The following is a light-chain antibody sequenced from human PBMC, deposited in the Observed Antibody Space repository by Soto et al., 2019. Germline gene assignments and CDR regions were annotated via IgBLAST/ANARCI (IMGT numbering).Light chain of an antibody. CDR1: TSDVGDYNY. Sequence: QSALTQPASVYGSPGQSITICCTGTTSDVGDYNYVSWYQQHPGKAPKLMIYEVSNRPSGVSNRFSGSKSGNTASLTISGLQAEDEADYYCSSYTSSSTYVFVTGTKLPVL. CDR3: SSYTSSSTYV. CDR2: EVS. V-gene: IGLV2-14*01. J-gene: IGLJ1*01.